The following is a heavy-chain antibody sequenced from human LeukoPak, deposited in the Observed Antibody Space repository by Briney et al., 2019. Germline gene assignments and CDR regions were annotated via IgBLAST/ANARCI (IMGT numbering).Heavy chain of an antibody. D-gene: IGHD6-19*01. CDR1: GLTFSSYA. CDR3: AKDKRLAVAVAYYFDY. J-gene: IGHJ4*02. V-gene: IGHV3-23*01. Sequence: GGSLRLSCAASGLTFSSYAMSWVRQAPGKGLEWVSAIIGSGGSTYYADSVKGRFTISRDNSKNTLYLQMNSLRAEDTAVYYCAKDKRLAVAVAYYFDYWGQGTLVTVSS. CDR2: IIGSGGST.